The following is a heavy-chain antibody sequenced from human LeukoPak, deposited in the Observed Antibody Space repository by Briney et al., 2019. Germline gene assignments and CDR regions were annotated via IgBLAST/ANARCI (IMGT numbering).Heavy chain of an antibody. J-gene: IGHJ4*02. D-gene: IGHD3-22*01. CDR2: IYYSGST. CDR1: GGSISSSSFY. V-gene: IGHV4-39*01. CDR3: ARGPRITMTPVVHFDY. Sequence: SETLSLTCTVSGGSISSSSFYWGWVRQPPGKGLEWITNIYYSGSTYYNPSLKSRVTISLDTSKNQFSLKLSSVTAADTAVYYCARGPRITMTPVVHFDYWGQGALVTVSS.